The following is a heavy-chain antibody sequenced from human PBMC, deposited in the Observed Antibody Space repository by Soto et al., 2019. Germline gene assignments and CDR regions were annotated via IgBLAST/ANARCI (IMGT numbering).Heavy chain of an antibody. V-gene: IGHV1-69*13. Sequence: GASVKVSCKASGGTFSSYAISWVRQAPGQGLEWMGGIIPIFGTANYAQKFQGRVTITADESTSTAYMKLSSLRSEDTAVYYCARDPLSPGHQTMYLASGSFDYWGQGTLVTVSS. CDR1: GGTFSSYA. CDR3: ARDPLSPGHQTMYLASGSFDY. J-gene: IGHJ4*02. CDR2: IIPIFGTA. D-gene: IGHD3-10*01.